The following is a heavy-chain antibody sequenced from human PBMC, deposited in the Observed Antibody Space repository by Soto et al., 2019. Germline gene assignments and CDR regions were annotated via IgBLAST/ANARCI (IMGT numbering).Heavy chain of an antibody. CDR2: ISGAGGST. CDR3: TKGWGDY. Sequence: LESGGGLVQPGGSLRLSCLASGFTFSTYLMGWVRQAPGKGLEWVSGISGAGGSTSYADSVKGRFTISRDNSKNTLYLQMNSLRAEDTAVYYCTKGWGDYWGQGTLVTVSS. J-gene: IGHJ4*02. D-gene: IGHD3-16*01. V-gene: IGHV3-23*01. CDR1: GFTFSTYL.